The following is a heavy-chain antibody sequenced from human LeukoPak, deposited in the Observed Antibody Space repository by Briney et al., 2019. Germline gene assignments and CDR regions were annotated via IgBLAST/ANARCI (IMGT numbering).Heavy chain of an antibody. D-gene: IGHD3-16*01. J-gene: IGHJ6*02. V-gene: IGHV3-30-3*01. CDR3: ARGGGLDV. CDR1: GFTFSSSA. Sequence: GGSLRLSCAASGFTFSSSAMHWVRQAPGKGLEWVAVISYDGSNKYYADSVKGRFTISRDNSKNTLYLQMNSLRAEDTAVYFCARGGGLDVWGQGATVTVSS. CDR2: ISYDGSNK.